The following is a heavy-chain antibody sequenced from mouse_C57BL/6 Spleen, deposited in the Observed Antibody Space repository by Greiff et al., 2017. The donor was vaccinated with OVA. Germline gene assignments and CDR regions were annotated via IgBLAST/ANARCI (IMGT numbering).Heavy chain of an antibody. CDR2: IDPETGGT. CDR1: GYTFTDYE. CDR3: TRGEYDGSSHFDY. V-gene: IGHV1-15*01. Sequence: VQLQQSGAELVRPGASVTLSCKASGYTFTDYEMHWVKQTPVHGLEWIGAIDPETGGTAYNQKFKGQAILTADKSSSTAYMELRSLTSEDSAGYYCTRGEYDGSSHFDYWGQGTTLTVSS. D-gene: IGHD1-1*01. J-gene: IGHJ2*01.